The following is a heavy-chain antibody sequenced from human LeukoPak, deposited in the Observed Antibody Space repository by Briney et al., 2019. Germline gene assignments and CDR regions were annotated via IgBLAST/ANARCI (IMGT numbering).Heavy chain of an antibody. CDR1: GYTLTGHY. J-gene: IGHJ4*02. Sequence: ASVKVSCKASGYTLTGHYMRWVRQAPGQGLEWMGWINPNSGATNYAQKFQGRVTMTRDTSINTAYMELSRLRSDDAAVYYCVRVNYYGRVDYFDYWGQGSLVTVSS. D-gene: IGHD3-10*01. CDR3: VRVNYYGRVDYFDY. CDR2: INPNSGAT. V-gene: IGHV1-2*02.